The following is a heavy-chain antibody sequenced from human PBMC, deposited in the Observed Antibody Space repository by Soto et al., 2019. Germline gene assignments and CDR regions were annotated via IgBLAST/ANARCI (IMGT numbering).Heavy chain of an antibody. D-gene: IGHD6-13*01. CDR3: ARDNFDSSSLPSFH. CDR1: GFTFSDYY. J-gene: IGHJ4*02. V-gene: IGHV3-11*01. Sequence: GGSLRLSCAASGFTFSDYYMSWIRQAPGKGLEWVSYISSSGSTIYYADSVKGRFTISRDNAKNSLYLQMNSLRAEDTAVYYCARDNFDSSSLPSFHWGQGTLVTVSS. CDR2: ISSSGSTI.